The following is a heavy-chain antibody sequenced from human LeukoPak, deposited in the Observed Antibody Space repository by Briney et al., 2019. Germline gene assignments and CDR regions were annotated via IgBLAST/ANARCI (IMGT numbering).Heavy chain of an antibody. V-gene: IGHV3-33*01. CDR3: ARAIGSWGYNCLDY. D-gene: IGHD5-24*01. CDR2: IWSDGSNK. Sequence: GGSLRLSCEASGFTFGTNGMHWVRQAPGKGLEWVAVIWSDGSNKYYADSVRGRFTISRDNFKNTLYLQMNSLRAEDRALYYCARAIGSWGYNCLDYWGQGTLVTVSS. J-gene: IGHJ4*02. CDR1: GFTFGTNG.